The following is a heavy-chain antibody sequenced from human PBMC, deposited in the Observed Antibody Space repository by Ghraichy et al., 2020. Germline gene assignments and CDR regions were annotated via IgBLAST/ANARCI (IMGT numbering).Heavy chain of an antibody. CDR3: AKDPSGSRSHYYYYMDV. CDR2: ISWDGGST. J-gene: IGHJ6*03. V-gene: IGHV3-43*01. Sequence: GGSLRLSCAASGFTFDDYTMHWVRQAPGKGLEWVSLISWDGGSTYYADSVKGRFTISRDNSKNSLYLQMNSLRTEDTALYYCAKDPSGSRSHYYYYMDVWGKGTTVTVSS. D-gene: IGHD1-26*01. CDR1: GFTFDDYT.